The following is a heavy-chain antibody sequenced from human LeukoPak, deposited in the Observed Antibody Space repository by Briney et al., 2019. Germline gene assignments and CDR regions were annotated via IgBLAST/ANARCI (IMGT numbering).Heavy chain of an antibody. CDR3: AREFSNYYYYGMDV. CDR1: GFTVSSNY. CDR2: IYSGGST. V-gene: IGHV3-66*01. D-gene: IGHD4-11*01. Sequence: GGSLRLSCAASGFTVSSNYTSWVRQAPGKGLEWVSVIYSGGSTYYADSVKGRFTISRDNSKNTLYLQMNSLRAEDTAVYYCAREFSNYYYYGMDVWGQGTTVTVSS. J-gene: IGHJ6*02.